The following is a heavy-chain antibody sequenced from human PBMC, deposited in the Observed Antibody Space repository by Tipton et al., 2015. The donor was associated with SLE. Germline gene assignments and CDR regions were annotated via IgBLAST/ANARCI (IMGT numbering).Heavy chain of an antibody. CDR1: GGSISSSNW. CDR3: ARGHTAMVGSLYYYGMDV. CDR2: IYHSGGT. V-gene: IGHV4-4*02. D-gene: IGHD5-18*01. Sequence: TLSLTCTVSGGSISSSNWWSWVRQPPGKGLEWIGEIYHSGGTNYNPSLKSRVTISVDKSKNQFSLKLSSVTAADMAVYYCARGHTAMVGSLYYYGMDVWGQGTTVTVSS. J-gene: IGHJ6*02.